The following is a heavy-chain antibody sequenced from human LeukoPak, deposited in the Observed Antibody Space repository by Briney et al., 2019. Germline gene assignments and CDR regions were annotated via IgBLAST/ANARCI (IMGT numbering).Heavy chain of an antibody. D-gene: IGHD3-10*01. CDR2: IYYSGST. V-gene: IGHV4-59*01. J-gene: IGHJ4*02. CDR3: ARGGESMVRGVQYYFDY. Sequence: SENLSLTRTVSGGSISSYYWSWIRQPPGKGLEWIGYIYYSGSTNYNPSLKSRATISVDTSKNQFSLKLSSVTAADTAVYYCARGGESMVRGVQYYFDYWAREPWSPSPQ. CDR1: GGSISSYY.